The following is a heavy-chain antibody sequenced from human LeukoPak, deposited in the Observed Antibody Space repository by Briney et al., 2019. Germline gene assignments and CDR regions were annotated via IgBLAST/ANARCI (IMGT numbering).Heavy chain of an antibody. CDR3: ARDEGYCSSTSCPGHY. V-gene: IGHV1-69*06. D-gene: IGHD2-2*01. Sequence: SVKVSCKASGGTFSSYAISWVRQAPGQGLEWMGGIIPIFGTANYEQKFQGRVTITADKSTSTAYMELSSLRSEDTAVYYCARDEGYCSSTSCPGHYWGQGTLVTVSS. J-gene: IGHJ4*02. CDR1: GGTFSSYA. CDR2: IIPIFGTA.